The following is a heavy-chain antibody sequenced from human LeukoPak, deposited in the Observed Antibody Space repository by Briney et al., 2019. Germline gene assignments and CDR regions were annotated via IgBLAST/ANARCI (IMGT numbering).Heavy chain of an antibody. J-gene: IGHJ5*02. D-gene: IGHD3-22*01. CDR1: GGSFSGYY. V-gene: IGHV4-34*01. CDR3: ARDYDSSGYYWFDP. Sequence: PSETLSLTCAVYGGSFSGYYWSWIRQPPGKGLEWIGEINHSGSTNYNPSLKSRVTISVDTSKNQFSLKLSSVTAADTAVYYCARDYDSSGYYWFDPWGQGTLVAVSS. CDR2: INHSGST.